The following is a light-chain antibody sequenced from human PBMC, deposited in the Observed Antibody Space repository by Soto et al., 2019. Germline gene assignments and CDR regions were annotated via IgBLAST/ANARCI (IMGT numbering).Light chain of an antibody. CDR3: CSYTTSNTSQIV. CDR2: DVT. Sequence: QSVLTQPASVSGSPGQSITISCTGTSSDVGGYNYVSWYQQQPGKAPKFMIYDVTNRPSGVSNRFSGSKSGNTASLTISGLQAEDEADYYCCSYTTSNTSQIVFGTGTKSPS. J-gene: IGLJ1*01. CDR1: SSDVGGYNY. V-gene: IGLV2-14*01.